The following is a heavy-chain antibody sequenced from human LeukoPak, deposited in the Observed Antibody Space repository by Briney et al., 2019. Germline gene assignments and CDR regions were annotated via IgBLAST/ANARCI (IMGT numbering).Heavy chain of an antibody. J-gene: IGHJ6*03. CDR2: ISSSSSYI. D-gene: IGHD6-6*01. Sequence: PGGSLRLSCAASGFTFNRYYMTWVRQAPGKGLEWVSSISSSSSYIYYADSVKGRFTFSRDNAKNSLYLQMNSLRAEDTAVYYCARALSSSSGRYYYYMDVWGKGTTVTVSS. CDR3: ARALSSSSGRYYYYMDV. V-gene: IGHV3-21*01. CDR1: GFTFNRYY.